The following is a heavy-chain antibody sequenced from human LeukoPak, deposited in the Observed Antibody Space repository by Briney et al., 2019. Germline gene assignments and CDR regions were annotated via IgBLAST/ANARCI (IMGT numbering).Heavy chain of an antibody. CDR2: ISSSSSYI. V-gene: IGHV3-21*04. CDR3: AKHGFGVFEGY. D-gene: IGHD3-10*01. J-gene: IGHJ4*02. CDR1: GFTFSSYG. Sequence: GGSLRLSCAASGFTFSSYGMSWVRQAPGKGLEWVSSISSSSSYIYYADSVKGRFTISRDNSKNTLYLQMNSLRAEDTAVYYCAKHGFGVFEGYWGQGTLVTVSS.